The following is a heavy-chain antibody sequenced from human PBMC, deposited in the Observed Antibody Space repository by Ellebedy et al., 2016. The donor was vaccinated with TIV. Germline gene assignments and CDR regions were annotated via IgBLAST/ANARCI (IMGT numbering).Heavy chain of an antibody. CDR3: ARGEVATICDY. J-gene: IGHJ4*02. V-gene: IGHV3-30-3*01. CDR2: ISNDGSTK. Sequence: GESLKISCSGSGFTFSTYAMHWVRQAPGKGLEWVAVISNDGSTKYYADSVKGRITISRDNSKSTLYLKMNTLRAEDTALYYCARGEVATICDYWGQGTLVTVSS. CDR1: GFTFSTYA. D-gene: IGHD5-24*01.